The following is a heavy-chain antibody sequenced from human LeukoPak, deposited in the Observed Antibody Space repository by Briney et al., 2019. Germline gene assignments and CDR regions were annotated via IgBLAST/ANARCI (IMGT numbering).Heavy chain of an antibody. CDR1: GFTFSSYA. J-gene: IGHJ4*02. CDR3: AKEWVDFWSGYYTMPDY. V-gene: IGHV3-23*01. Sequence: GGSLRLSCAASGFTFSSYAMSWVRQAPGKGLEWVSAISGSGGSTCYADSVKGRFTISRDNSKNTLYLQMNSLRAEDTAVYYCAKEWVDFWSGYYTMPDYWGQGTLVTVSS. D-gene: IGHD3-3*01. CDR2: ISGSGGST.